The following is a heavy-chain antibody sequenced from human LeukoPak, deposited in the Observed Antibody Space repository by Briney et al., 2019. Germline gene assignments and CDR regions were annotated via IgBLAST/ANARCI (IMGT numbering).Heavy chain of an antibody. CDR2: ISAYNGNT. Sequence: ASVKVSCKASGYIFTGYYMHWVRQAPGQGLEWMGWISAYNGNTNYAQKLQGRVTMTTDTSTSTAYMELRSLRSDDTAVYYCARDHSGSFSYWGQGTLVTVSS. J-gene: IGHJ4*02. D-gene: IGHD1-26*01. V-gene: IGHV1-18*04. CDR1: GYIFTGYY. CDR3: ARDHSGSFSY.